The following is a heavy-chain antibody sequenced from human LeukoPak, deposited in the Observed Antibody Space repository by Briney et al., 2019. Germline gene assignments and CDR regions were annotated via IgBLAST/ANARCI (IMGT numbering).Heavy chain of an antibody. V-gene: IGHV3-20*04. CDR2: INWNGGST. CDR3: AKSCSSTSCYHNY. CDR1: GFTFDDYG. D-gene: IGHD2-2*01. J-gene: IGHJ4*02. Sequence: PGGSLRLSCAASGFTFDDYGMSWVRQAPGKGLEWVSGINWNGGSTGYADSVKGRFTISRDNSKNTLYLQMNSLRAEDTAVYYCAKSCSSTSCYHNYWGQGTLVTVSS.